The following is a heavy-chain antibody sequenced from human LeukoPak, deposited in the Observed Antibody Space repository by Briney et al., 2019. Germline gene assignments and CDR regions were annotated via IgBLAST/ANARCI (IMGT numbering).Heavy chain of an antibody. D-gene: IGHD2-8*01. CDR3: SRENGAFSPFGY. CDR2: ISLSGLT. CDR1: GGSISNTNW. Sequence: PSETLSLTCGVSGGSISNTNWWSWVRQPPGQGLEWIGEISLSGLTNYNPSLKGRVTVSLDKSKNHLSLNLTSVTAADTAVYYCSRENGAFSPFGYWGQGTLVTVPS. J-gene: IGHJ4*02. V-gene: IGHV4-4*02.